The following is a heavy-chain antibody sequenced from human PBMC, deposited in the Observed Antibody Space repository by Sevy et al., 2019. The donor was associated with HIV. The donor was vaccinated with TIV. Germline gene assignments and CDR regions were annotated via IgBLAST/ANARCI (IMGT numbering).Heavy chain of an antibody. J-gene: IGHJ4*01. CDR2: IKGDGRAK. CDR3: ARDSPGYGGYSY. CDR1: RFTFKTYW. V-gene: IGHV3-7*01. D-gene: IGHD1-26*01. Sequence: GGSLRLSCAASRFTFKTYWMSWVRQAPGKGLEWVGNIKGDGRAKYYADSVRGRFTISRDNAKNSLYLQMSSLRVEDTAVYYCARDSPGYGGYSYWGQGTLFTVSS.